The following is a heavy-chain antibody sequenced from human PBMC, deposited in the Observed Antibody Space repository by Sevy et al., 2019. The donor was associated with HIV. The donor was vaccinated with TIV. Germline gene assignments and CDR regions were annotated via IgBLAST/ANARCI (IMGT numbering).Heavy chain of an antibody. CDR2: IKSKTDGGTT. Sequence: GGSLRLSCAASGFTFSNAWMSWVRQAPGKGLEWVGRIKSKTDGGTTDYAAPVKGRFTISRDDSKNTLYLQMNSLKTEDTAVYYCTTDGGDLYYYDSSGLYYYGMDVWGQWTTVTVSS. CDR1: GFTFSNAW. D-gene: IGHD3-22*01. V-gene: IGHV3-15*01. J-gene: IGHJ6*02. CDR3: TTDGGDLYYYDSSGLYYYGMDV.